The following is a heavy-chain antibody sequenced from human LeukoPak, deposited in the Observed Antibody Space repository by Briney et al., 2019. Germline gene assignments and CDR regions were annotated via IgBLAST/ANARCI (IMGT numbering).Heavy chain of an antibody. CDR2: ISGSGGST. J-gene: IGHJ4*02. D-gene: IGHD2-2*01. Sequence: GGSLRLSCAASGFVFTGYAMSWVRQAAGKGLEWVSAISGSGGSTYYTDSVKGRFTISRDNSKNTLYLQMNSLGAEDTAVYYCAKGDCSSTSCSLGYWGQGTLVTVSS. V-gene: IGHV3-23*01. CDR3: AKGDCSSTSCSLGY. CDR1: GFVFTGYA.